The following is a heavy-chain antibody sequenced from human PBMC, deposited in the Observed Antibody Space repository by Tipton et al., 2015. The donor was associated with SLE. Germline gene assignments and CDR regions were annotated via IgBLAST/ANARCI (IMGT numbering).Heavy chain of an antibody. J-gene: IGHJ4*02. V-gene: IGHV4-31*02. CDR3: AREGGGLAAAGPDY. D-gene: IGHD6-25*01. CDR2: TYHSGSS. CDR1: GASLTSGGYY. Sequence: LRLSCSVSGASLTSGGYYWSWIRQFPGKDLEWIGNTYHSGSSYYKSSLKSRVTISVDTSKNQFSLKLTSVTAADTAVYYCAREGGGLAAAGPDYWGQGILVTVSS.